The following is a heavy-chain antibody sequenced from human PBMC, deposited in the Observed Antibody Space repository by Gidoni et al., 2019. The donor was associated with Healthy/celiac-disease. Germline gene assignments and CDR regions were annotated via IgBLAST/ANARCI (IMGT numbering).Heavy chain of an antibody. CDR1: GFTFSSYG. Sequence: QVQLVESGGGVVQPGRSLRLSCAASGFTFSSYGMHWVRQAPGKGLEWVVVIFYDGSNKYYSDSVKGRFTISRDNSKNTLYLQMSSLRAEDTALYYCARGDAFDIWGQGTMVTVSS. V-gene: IGHV3-33*01. J-gene: IGHJ3*02. CDR2: IFYDGSNK. CDR3: ARGDAFDI.